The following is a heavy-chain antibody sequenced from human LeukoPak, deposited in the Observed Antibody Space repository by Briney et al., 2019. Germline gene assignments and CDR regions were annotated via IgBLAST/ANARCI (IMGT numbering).Heavy chain of an antibody. CDR3: AKTHYDLLDV. CDR2: MNNGPGAT. Sequence: GGSLRLSCAASGFSFSSSPMSWVRQPPGKGLEWVSAMNNGPGATFYRDSVRGRFTISRDDSKSTLYLQMNSLRAEDTGTYYCAKTHYDLLDVWGQGTTVTVSS. D-gene: IGHD5-12*01. CDR1: GFSFSSSP. V-gene: IGHV3-23*01. J-gene: IGHJ6*02.